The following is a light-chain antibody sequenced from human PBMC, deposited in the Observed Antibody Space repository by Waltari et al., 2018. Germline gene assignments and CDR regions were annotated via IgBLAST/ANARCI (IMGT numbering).Light chain of an antibody. CDR3: HSRKGSDNQVV. V-gene: IGLV3-19*01. Sequence: SSELTQGPDVSVAFGQTVKITCQGDSPRPPYASWYQVKPGQAPVLVLFGKEKRPSGIPDRISGYSSGTTSSLTITGAQAEDEADYYCHSRKGSDNQVVFGGGTKLTVL. CDR1: SPRPPY. J-gene: IGLJ3*02. CDR2: GKE.